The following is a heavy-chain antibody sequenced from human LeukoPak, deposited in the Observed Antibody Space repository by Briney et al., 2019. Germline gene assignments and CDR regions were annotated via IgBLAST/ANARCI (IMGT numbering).Heavy chain of an antibody. V-gene: IGHV1-8*02. CDR2: MNPNTGNT. J-gene: IGHJ4*02. CDR3: ARDLLGRGVMIPGY. D-gene: IGHD3-10*01. CDR1: GYTFTSYG. Sequence: ASVKVSCKASGYTFTSYGISWVRQAPGQGLEWMGWMNPNTGNTGFAQKFQGRVTMTRDISERIAYMELSSLRAEDTAVYYCARDLLGRGVMIPGYWGQGTRVTVSS.